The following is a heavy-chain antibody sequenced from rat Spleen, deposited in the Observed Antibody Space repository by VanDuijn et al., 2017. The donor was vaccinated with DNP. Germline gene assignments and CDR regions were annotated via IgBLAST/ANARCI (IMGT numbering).Heavy chain of an antibody. CDR2: ISYDGKST. CDR1: GFTFSDYN. J-gene: IGHJ2*01. CDR3: VRWNSGHFDY. V-gene: IGHV5-7*01. Sequence: EVQLVESGGGLAQPGRSLKLSCAASGFTFSDYNMAWVRQAPKSGLEWVATISYDGKSTDYRDSVKGRFTVSRDNAKSILYLQMNSLRSEDMATYYCVRWNSGHFDYWGQGVMVTVSS. D-gene: IGHD4-3*01.